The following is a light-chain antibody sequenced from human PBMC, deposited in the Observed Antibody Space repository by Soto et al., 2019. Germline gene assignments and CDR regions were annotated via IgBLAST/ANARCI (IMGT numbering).Light chain of an antibody. CDR3: AAWDDSLNGHVV. V-gene: IGLV1-44*01. CDR2: NDN. CDR1: SSNIGSNT. Sequence: QSVLTQPPSASGTPGQRVTISCSGSSSNIGSNTVNWYQQITGAAPKLLIYNDNQRPSGVPDRFSCSKSGTSGSLAISGLQSEDEGDYYCAAWDDSLNGHVVFGGGTKVTVL. J-gene: IGLJ2*01.